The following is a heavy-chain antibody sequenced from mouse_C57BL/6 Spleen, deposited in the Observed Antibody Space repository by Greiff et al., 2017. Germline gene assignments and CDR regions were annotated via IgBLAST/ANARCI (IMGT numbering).Heavy chain of an antibody. CDR1: GFTFSDSG. J-gene: IGHJ4*01. V-gene: IGHV5-17*01. Sequence: EVKLVESGGGLVKPGGSLKLSCAASGFTFSDSGMHWVRQAPEKGLEWVAYISSGSSTIYYADTVKGRFTISRDNAKNTLFLQMTSLRSEDTAMYYCARAGNDAMDYWGQGTSVTVSS. CDR3: ARAGNDAMDY. CDR2: ISSGSSTI. D-gene: IGHD2-1*01.